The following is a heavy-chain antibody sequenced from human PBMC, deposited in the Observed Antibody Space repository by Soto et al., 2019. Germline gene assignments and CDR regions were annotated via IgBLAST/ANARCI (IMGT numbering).Heavy chain of an antibody. D-gene: IGHD3-16*02. CDR2: IYPDDSDT. J-gene: IGHJ6*02. Sequence: PGESLKISCKHSGFNFPTFWIAWVRQMPGKGLGWMGTIYPDDSDTRYSPSFQGQVTISADKSISTAYLQWSSLKASDTAMYYCARVFTFGGVIVPYGMDVWGQGTTVTVSS. V-gene: IGHV5-51*01. CDR1: GFNFPTFW. CDR3: ARVFTFGGVIVPYGMDV.